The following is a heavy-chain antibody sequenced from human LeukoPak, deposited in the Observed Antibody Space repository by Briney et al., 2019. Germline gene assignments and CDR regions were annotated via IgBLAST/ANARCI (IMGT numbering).Heavy chain of an antibody. Sequence: SETLSLTCTVSGGSISSYYWSWIRQPAGKGLEWIGRIYTSGSTNYNPSLKSRVTMSVDTSKNQFSLKLSSVTAADTAVYYCARNVYVWGSYRFDYWGQGTLVTVSS. J-gene: IGHJ4*02. D-gene: IGHD3-16*02. CDR1: GGSISSYY. V-gene: IGHV4-4*07. CDR3: ARNVYVWGSYRFDY. CDR2: IYTSGST.